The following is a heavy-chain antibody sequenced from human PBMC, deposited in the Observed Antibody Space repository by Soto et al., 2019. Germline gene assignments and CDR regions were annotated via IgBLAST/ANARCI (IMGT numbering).Heavy chain of an antibody. CDR2: IYYSGST. CDR3: ARAKGIQLWFFY. D-gene: IGHD5-18*01. CDR1: GGSISSYC. Sequence: SETLSLTCTVSGGSISSYCWSWIRQPPGKGLEWIGYIYYSGSTNYNPSLKSRVTISVDTSKNQFSLKLSSVTAADTAVYYCARAKGIQLWFFYWGQATLVTVSS. V-gene: IGHV4-59*01. J-gene: IGHJ4*02.